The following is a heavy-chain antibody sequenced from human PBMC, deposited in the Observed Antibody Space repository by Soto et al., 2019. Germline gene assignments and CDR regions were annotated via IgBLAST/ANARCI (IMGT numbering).Heavy chain of an antibody. Sequence: EVQLVESGGGLVQPGGSLRLSCVASGFSFSNAWMSWVRQAPGKGLEWVGRIKGKTDGGTTAYAPPVKGRFTISRDDSKNLLYLQMNNLKIEDTAVYYCTTDDPINRNWGQGTLVTVSS. V-gene: IGHV3-15*01. CDR1: GFSFSNAW. CDR3: TTDDPINRN. CDR2: IKGKTDGGTT. J-gene: IGHJ4*02.